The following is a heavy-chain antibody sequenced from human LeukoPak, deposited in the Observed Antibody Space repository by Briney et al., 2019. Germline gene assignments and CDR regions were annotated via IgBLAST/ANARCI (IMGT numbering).Heavy chain of an antibody. CDR3: ARDRTSGDSKYFDC. Sequence: SQTLSLTCTVSGGSISSGGYYWSWIRQHPGKGLEWIGYIYYSGSTYYNPSLKSRVTISVDTSKNQFSLKLSSVTAADTAVYYCARDRTSGDSKYFDCWGQGTLVTVSS. CDR1: GGSISSGGYY. D-gene: IGHD3-22*01. CDR2: IYYSGST. V-gene: IGHV4-31*03. J-gene: IGHJ4*02.